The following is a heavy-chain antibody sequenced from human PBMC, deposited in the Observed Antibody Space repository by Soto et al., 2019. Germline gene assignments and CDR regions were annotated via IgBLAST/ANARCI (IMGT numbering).Heavy chain of an antibody. CDR3: ATKGYYDILTTYYYGMDV. V-gene: IGHV1-24*01. J-gene: IGHJ6*02. D-gene: IGHD3-9*01. CDR1: GYTLTELS. Sequence: ASVKVSCTVSGYTLTELSIHWVRQAPGKRLEWMGGFDPEDGETIYAQKFQGRVTMTEDTSTDTAYMELSSLRSEDTAVYYCATKGYYDILTTYYYGMDVWGQGTTVTVSS. CDR2: FDPEDGET.